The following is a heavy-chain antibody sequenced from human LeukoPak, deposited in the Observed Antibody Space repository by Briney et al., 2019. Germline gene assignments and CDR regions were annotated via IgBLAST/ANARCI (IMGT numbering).Heavy chain of an antibody. J-gene: IGHJ6*02. Sequence: GGSLRLSCAASGFTFSSYGMHWVRQAPGKGLEWVAVISYDGSNKYYADSVKGRFTISRDNSKNTLYLQMNSLRAEDTAVYYCARLSGVRGYGMDVWGQGTTVTVSS. V-gene: IGHV3-30*03. CDR2: ISYDGSNK. CDR3: ARLSGVRGYGMDV. CDR1: GFTFSSYG. D-gene: IGHD3-10*01.